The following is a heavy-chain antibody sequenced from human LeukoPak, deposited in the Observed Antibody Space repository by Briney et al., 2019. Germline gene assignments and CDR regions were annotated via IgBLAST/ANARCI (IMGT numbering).Heavy chain of an antibody. J-gene: IGHJ6*03. CDR2: IHNDGTMG. CDR1: GFTFSRVG. Sequence: GGSLRLSCVGSGFTFSRVGMQWVRQAPGKGLEWVAVIHNDGTMGQYADTVQGRFSISKDNSQDTLYLQMNSLRDDDTAVYYCAKEGEPFRGYLDVWGKGTTVIVSS. V-gene: IGHV3-33*03. CDR3: AKEGEPFRGYLDV. D-gene: IGHD1-14*01.